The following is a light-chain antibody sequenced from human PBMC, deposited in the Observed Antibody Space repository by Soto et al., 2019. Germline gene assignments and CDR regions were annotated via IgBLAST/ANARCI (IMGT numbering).Light chain of an antibody. CDR2: QVS. J-gene: IGLJ2*01. Sequence: QSSLTQPASVSGSPGQSITISCAGTSRDIGGFPFVSWYQQHPGKVPKVIIYQVSDRPSGVSNRFSGSKSGNTASLTISGLQAEDEADYYCSSYTSTATRVFGGGTQLTVL. V-gene: IGLV2-14*01. CDR1: SRDIGGFPF. CDR3: SSYTSTATRV.